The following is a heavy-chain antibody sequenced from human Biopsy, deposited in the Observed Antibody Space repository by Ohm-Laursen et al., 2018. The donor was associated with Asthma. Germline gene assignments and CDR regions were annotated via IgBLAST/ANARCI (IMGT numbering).Heavy chain of an antibody. J-gene: IGHJ6*02. V-gene: IGHV4-39*01. Sequence: GTLSLTCSLSSGSGGYMRSGNYYWGWIRQPPGKGLEWIGRIYSSGTTYYNPSLESRFPVSADTSKNQFSLKLTSVTAADTAVYYCVRGSSSWHHGPFHYYYGLDVWGQGTTATVSS. CDR2: IYSSGTT. CDR3: VRGSSSWHHGPFHYYYGLDV. CDR1: SGSGGYMRSGNYY. D-gene: IGHD6-13*01.